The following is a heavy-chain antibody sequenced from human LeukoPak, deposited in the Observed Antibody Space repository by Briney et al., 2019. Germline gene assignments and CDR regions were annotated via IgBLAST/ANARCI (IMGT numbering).Heavy chain of an antibody. V-gene: IGHV4-4*07. Sequence: SETLSLTCTVSGGSISSFYWSWIRQPAGKGLEWIGRIYTSGSTNYNPSLKSRVTISVDTSKNQFSLKLSSVTAADTAVYYCSGAYGAPYYFDYWGQGTLVTVSS. CDR3: SGAYGAPYYFDY. CDR2: IYTSGST. J-gene: IGHJ4*02. D-gene: IGHD4-17*01. CDR1: GGSISSFY.